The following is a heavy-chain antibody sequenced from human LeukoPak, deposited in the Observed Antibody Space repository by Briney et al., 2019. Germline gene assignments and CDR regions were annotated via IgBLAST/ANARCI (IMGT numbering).Heavy chain of an antibody. V-gene: IGHV1-46*01. CDR1: GYTFTSYY. J-gene: IGHJ4*02. CDR2: INPSAGST. Sequence: ASVKVSCKASGYTFTSYYMHWVRQAPGLGLEWMGIINPSAGSTNYAQKFQGRVTMTRDTSTSTVYMELSSLRSEDTAVYYCARVGKYCSGGSCYSGLVDYWGQGTLVTVSS. D-gene: IGHD2-15*01. CDR3: ARVGKYCSGGSCYSGLVDY.